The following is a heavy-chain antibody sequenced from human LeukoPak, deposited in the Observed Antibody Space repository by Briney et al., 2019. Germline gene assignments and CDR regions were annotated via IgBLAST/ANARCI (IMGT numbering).Heavy chain of an antibody. CDR2: IDHSGDT. Sequence: PSETLSLACAVYGGSISGFYYTWIRQPPGKGLEWIGEIDHSGDTNYNPSLKSRAIVSVDTSKSQLSLKLTSVTAADAAVYYCARGSPFQEWGQGTLVTVSS. J-gene: IGHJ1*01. CDR3: ARGSPFQE. CDR1: GGSISGFY. V-gene: IGHV4-34*01.